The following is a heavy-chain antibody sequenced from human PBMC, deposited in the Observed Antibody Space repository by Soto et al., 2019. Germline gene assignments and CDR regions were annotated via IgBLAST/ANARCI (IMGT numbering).Heavy chain of an antibody. D-gene: IGHD3-16*02. CDR2: ISGSGGST. Sequence: GGSLRLSCAASGFTFSSYGMSWVRQAPGKGLEWVSTISGSGGSTYYADSVKGRFTISRDNSKNTLYLQMNSLRADDTAVYYCAKDYSPGELSLFDYWGQGTLVTVSS. J-gene: IGHJ4*02. CDR1: GFTFSSYG. CDR3: AKDYSPGELSLFDY. V-gene: IGHV3-23*01.